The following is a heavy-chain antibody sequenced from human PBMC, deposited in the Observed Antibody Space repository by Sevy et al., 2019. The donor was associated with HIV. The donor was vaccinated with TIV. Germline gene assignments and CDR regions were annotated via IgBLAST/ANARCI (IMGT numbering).Heavy chain of an antibody. D-gene: IGHD6-19*01. V-gene: IGHV5-51*01. CDR1: GYSFTSYW. J-gene: IGHJ5*02. Sequence: GESLKISCKGSGYSFTSYWIGWVRQMPGKGLEWMGIIYPGDSDTRYSPSFQGQATISADKSISTAYLQWSSLKASDTAMYYCARPVHSSGWYVSWFDPWGQGTLVTVSS. CDR2: IYPGDSDT. CDR3: ARPVHSSGWYVSWFDP.